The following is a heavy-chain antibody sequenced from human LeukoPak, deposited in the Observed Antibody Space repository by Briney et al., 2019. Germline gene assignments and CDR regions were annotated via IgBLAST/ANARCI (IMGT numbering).Heavy chain of an antibody. J-gene: IGHJ4*02. CDR1: GFTFSSYE. CDR3: ARHYYYDSSGYTTPPGY. Sequence: GGSLRLSCAASGFTFSSYEMNWVRQAPGKGLEWVSYISSSGSTIYYADSVKGRFTISRDNVKNSLYLQMNSLRAEDTAVYYCARHYYYDSSGYTTPPGYWGQGTLVTVSS. CDR2: ISSSGSTI. D-gene: IGHD3-22*01. V-gene: IGHV3-48*03.